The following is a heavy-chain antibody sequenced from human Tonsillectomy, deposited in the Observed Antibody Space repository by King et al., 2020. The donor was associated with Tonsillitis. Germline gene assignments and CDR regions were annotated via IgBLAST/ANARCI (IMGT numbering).Heavy chain of an antibody. CDR2: IIPIYGTT. D-gene: IGHD2-2*02. CDR1: GGTFSSYA. CDR3: ARDSRHCSSTSCYRGMDY. V-gene: IGHV1-69*01. J-gene: IGHJ4*02. Sequence: VQLVESGPEVKKPGSSVKVSCKASGGTFSSYAISWVRQAPGQGLEWMGGIIPIYGTTNYAQTFQGRVTITADESTSTAYMELTSLRSEDTAVYYCARDSRHCSSTSCYRGMDYWGQGTLVTVSS.